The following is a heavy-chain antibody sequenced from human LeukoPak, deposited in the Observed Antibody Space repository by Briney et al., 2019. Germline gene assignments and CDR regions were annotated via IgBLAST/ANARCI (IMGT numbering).Heavy chain of an antibody. J-gene: IGHJ4*02. CDR1: GFTFSSYS. V-gene: IGHV3-21*01. Sequence: TGGSLRLSCAASGFTFSSYSMNWVRQAPGKGLEWVSSISSSSSYIYYADSVKGRSTISRDNAKNSPYLQMNSLRAEDTAVYYCATPHHDYGDYAIDYWGQGTLVTVSS. CDR2: ISSSSSYI. D-gene: IGHD4-17*01. CDR3: ATPHHDYGDYAIDY.